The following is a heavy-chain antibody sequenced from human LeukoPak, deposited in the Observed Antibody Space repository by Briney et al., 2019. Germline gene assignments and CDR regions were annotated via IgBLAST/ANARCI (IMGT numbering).Heavy chain of an antibody. CDR3: ERDFWSSSIEVAGTFDY. J-gene: IGHJ4*02. Sequence: ASVKVSCKASGGTFSSYAISWVRQAPGQGLEWMGRIIPILGIANYAQKFQGRVTITADKSTSTAYMELSSLRSEDTAVYYCERDFWSSSIEVAGTFDYWGQGTLVTVSS. CDR2: IIPILGIA. CDR1: GGTFSSYA. V-gene: IGHV1-69*04. D-gene: IGHD6-19*01.